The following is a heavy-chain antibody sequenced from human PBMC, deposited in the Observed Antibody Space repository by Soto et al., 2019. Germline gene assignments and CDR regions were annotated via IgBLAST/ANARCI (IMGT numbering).Heavy chain of an antibody. J-gene: IGHJ5*02. V-gene: IGHV4-61*08. Sequence: SETLSLTCTVSGGSISSGGYYWSWIRQHPGKGLEWIGYVSNSGTTNYNPSLKSRVTISVDTSKTQFSLKLTSVTAADTAVYYCAAPGRRETGKVKGWFGPWGQGTLVTVSS. CDR1: GGSISSGGYY. D-gene: IGHD1-1*01. CDR3: AAPGRRETGKVKGWFGP. CDR2: VSNSGTT.